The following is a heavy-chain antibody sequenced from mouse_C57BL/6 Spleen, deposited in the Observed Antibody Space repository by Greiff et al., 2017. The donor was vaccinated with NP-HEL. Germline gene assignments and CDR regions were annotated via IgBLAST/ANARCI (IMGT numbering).Heavy chain of an antibody. D-gene: IGHD1-1*01. CDR3: ARPYYGTLYWYFDV. J-gene: IGHJ1*03. V-gene: IGHV1-18*01. Sequence: EVQLQQSGPELVKPGASVKIPCKASGYTFTDYNMDWVKQSHGKSLEWIGDINPNNGGTIYNQKFKGKATLTVDKSSSTAYMELRSLTSEDTAVYYCARPYYGTLYWYFDVWGTGTTVTVSS. CDR2: INPNNGGT. CDR1: GYTFTDYN.